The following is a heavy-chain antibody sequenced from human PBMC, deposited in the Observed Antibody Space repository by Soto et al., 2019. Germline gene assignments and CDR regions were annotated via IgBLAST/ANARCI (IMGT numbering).Heavy chain of an antibody. CDR2: IIPILGTA. D-gene: IGHD3-10*01. J-gene: IGHJ5*02. CDR3: ASLEGMVRGLIKGVS. CDR1: GGTFSSYA. Sequence: QVQLVQSGAEVKKPGSSVKVSCKASGGTFSSYAISWVRQAPGQGLEWMGGIIPILGTANYAQKFRGRVTITAHESTSTANVELRSVISEDTAVYYCASLEGMVRGLIKGVSWGQGTLVTVSS. V-gene: IGHV1-69*01.